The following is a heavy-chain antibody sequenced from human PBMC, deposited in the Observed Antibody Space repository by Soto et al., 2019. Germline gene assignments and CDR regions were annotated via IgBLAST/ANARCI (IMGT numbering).Heavy chain of an antibody. V-gene: IGHV3-30-3*01. D-gene: IGHD3-3*01. J-gene: IGHJ4*02. CDR3: ARGIVNYDFWSGVRN. Sequence: GSLRLSCAASGFTFSSYAMHWVRQAPGKGLEWVAVISYDGSNKYYADSVKGRFTISRENSKNTLYLQMNSLRAEDTAVYYCARGIVNYDFWSGVRNWGQGTLVTVSS. CDR2: ISYDGSNK. CDR1: GFTFSSYA.